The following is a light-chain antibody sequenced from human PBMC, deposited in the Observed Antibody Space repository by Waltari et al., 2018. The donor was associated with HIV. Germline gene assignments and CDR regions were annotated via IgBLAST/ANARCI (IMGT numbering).Light chain of an antibody. J-gene: IGLJ3*02. CDR3: CSYAGTYTYVL. CDR1: SSDVGGYYS. Sequence: QSALTQPRSVSGSPGQSVTISCTGTSSDVGGYYSVSWYQQHPGNVPKLMIYEVIKRPSGVPDRFSGSKSGNTASLTISGLQTEYEADYFCCSYAGTYTYVLFGGGTKLTVL. V-gene: IGLV2-11*01. CDR2: EVI.